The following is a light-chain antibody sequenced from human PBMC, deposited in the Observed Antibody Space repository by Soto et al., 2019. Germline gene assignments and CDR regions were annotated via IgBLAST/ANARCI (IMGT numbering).Light chain of an antibody. CDR1: ESISRH. Sequence: DIQMTQSPSSLSASVGDRVTITCRASESISRHLNWYQQKPGNAPKLLIYAASSLQNGVPSRFSGSGSGTDFTLTISNLQPGDFATYYCQESYSTPSITFRQGTRLETK. CDR2: AAS. V-gene: IGKV1-39*01. J-gene: IGKJ5*01. CDR3: QESYSTPSIT.